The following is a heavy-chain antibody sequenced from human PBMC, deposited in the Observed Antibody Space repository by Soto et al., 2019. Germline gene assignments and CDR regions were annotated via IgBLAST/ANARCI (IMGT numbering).Heavy chain of an antibody. V-gene: IGHV3-53*01. Sequence: GGSLRLSCAVSGFTVSSSYMIWVRQAPGKGMEWVSVMYSGGSKYYADSVKGRFSISRDNSKNTLYLQMSSLRAEDTAVYYCARDQGCSGGTCQNWFDPWGQGTLVTVSS. CDR2: MYSGGSK. J-gene: IGHJ5*02. D-gene: IGHD2-15*01. CDR3: ARDQGCSGGTCQNWFDP. CDR1: GFTVSSSY.